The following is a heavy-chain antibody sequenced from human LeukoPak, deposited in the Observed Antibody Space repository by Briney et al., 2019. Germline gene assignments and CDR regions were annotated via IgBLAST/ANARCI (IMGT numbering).Heavy chain of an antibody. V-gene: IGHV1-69*06. J-gene: IGHJ4*02. CDR2: IIPIFGTA. Sequence: ASVKVSCKASGGTFSSYAISWVRQAPGQGLEWMGGIIPIFGTANYAQKFQGRVTMTEDTSTDTAYMELSSLRSEDTAVYYCATGLHRPDYYQDYWGQGTLVTVSS. CDR1: GGTFSSYA. CDR3: ATGLHRPDYYQDY. D-gene: IGHD3-10*01.